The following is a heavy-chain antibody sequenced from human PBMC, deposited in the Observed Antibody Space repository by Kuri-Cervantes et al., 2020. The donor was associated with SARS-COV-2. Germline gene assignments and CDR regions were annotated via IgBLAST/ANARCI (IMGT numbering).Heavy chain of an antibody. V-gene: IGHV3-74*01. CDR1: GFTFSSYW. J-gene: IGHJ4*02. CDR2: INSDGSST. CDR3: ARDPDWGGNY. D-gene: IGHD7-27*01. Sequence: GESLKISCAASGFTFSSYWMHWVRQAPGKGLVWVSRINSDGSSTSYADSVKGRFTISRDNAKNSLYLQMHSLRAEDTAVYYCARDPDWGGNYWGQGTLVTVSS.